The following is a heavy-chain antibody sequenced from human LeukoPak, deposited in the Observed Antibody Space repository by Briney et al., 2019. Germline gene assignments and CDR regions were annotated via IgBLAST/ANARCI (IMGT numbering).Heavy chain of an antibody. V-gene: IGHV3-30*04. Sequence: GRSLRLSCAASGFTFSSYAMHWVRQAPGKGLEWVAVISYDGSNKYYADSVKGRFTISRDNSKNTLYLQMNSLRAEDTAVNYCAGEGYSYGYDYWGQGTLVTVSS. D-gene: IGHD5-18*01. CDR1: GFTFSSYA. CDR2: ISYDGSNK. J-gene: IGHJ4*02. CDR3: AGEGYSYGYDY.